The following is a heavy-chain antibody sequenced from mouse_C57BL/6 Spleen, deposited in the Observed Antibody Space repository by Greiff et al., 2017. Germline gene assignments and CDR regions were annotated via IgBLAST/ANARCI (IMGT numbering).Heavy chain of an antibody. Sequence: QVHVKQSGAELVKPGASVKISCKASGYTFTDSYINWVKQRPGQGLEWIGKIGPGSGSTYYNEKFKGKATLTADKSSSTAYMQLSSLTSEDSAVYFCAREGYYSNYEYYAMDYWGQGTSVTVSS. D-gene: IGHD2-5*01. J-gene: IGHJ4*01. V-gene: IGHV1-77*01. CDR1: GYTFTDSY. CDR2: IGPGSGST. CDR3: AREGYYSNYEYYAMDY.